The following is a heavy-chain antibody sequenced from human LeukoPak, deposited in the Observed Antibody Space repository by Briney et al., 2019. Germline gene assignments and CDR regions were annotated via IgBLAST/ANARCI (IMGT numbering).Heavy chain of an antibody. J-gene: IGHJ4*02. D-gene: IGHD6-19*01. Sequence: GGSLRLSCAASGFTFSSYAMHWVRQAPGKGLEWVAVISYDGSNKYYADSVKGRFTISRDNSKNTLYLQMNSLRAEDTAVYYCARENVRAQWLVLTGSYYFDYWGQGTLVTVSS. CDR3: ARENVRAQWLVLTGSYYFDY. V-gene: IGHV3-30-3*01. CDR2: ISYDGSNK. CDR1: GFTFSSYA.